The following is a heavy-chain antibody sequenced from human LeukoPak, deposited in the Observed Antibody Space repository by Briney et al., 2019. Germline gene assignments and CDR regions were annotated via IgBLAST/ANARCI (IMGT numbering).Heavy chain of an antibody. D-gene: IGHD3-22*01. CDR2: INPNSGGT. J-gene: IGHJ5*02. Sequence: ASVKVSCKASGYTSTGYYMHWVRQAPGQGLEWMGWINPNSGGTNYAQKFQGRVTMTRDTSISTAYMELSRLRSDDTAVYYCARDGGYDSSGYYYSDDWFDPWGQGTLVTVSS. CDR3: ARDGGYDSSGYYYSDDWFDP. CDR1: GYTSTGYY. V-gene: IGHV1-2*02.